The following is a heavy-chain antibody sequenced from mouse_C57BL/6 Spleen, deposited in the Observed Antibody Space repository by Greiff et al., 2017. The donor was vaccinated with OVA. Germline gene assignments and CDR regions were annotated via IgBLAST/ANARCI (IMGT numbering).Heavy chain of an antibody. Sequence: QVQLQQPGAELVKPGASVKLSCKASGYTFTSYWMQWVKQRPGQGLEWIGEIDPSDSYTNYNQKFKGKATLTVDTSSSTAYMQLSSLTSEDSAVYYCAHYYGSSGRTYWGQGTLVTVSA. D-gene: IGHD1-1*01. V-gene: IGHV1-50*01. CDR2: IDPSDSYT. J-gene: IGHJ3*01. CDR3: AHYYGSSGRTY. CDR1: GYTFTSYW.